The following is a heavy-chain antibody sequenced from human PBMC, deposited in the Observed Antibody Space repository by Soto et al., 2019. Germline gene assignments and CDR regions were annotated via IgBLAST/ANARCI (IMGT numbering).Heavy chain of an antibody. Sequence: EVQLVESGGGLVKPGGSLRLSCAASGFTFSTYSMNWVRQAPGKGLEWVSSISGSGSYMYYADSVKGRFTISRDSAKNSLYLQMNSLRAEDTAVYYCARAAGYGSFDYWGQGTLVTVSS. CDR2: ISGSGSYM. CDR1: GFTFSTYS. D-gene: IGHD3-10*01. V-gene: IGHV3-21*01. J-gene: IGHJ4*02. CDR3: ARAAGYGSFDY.